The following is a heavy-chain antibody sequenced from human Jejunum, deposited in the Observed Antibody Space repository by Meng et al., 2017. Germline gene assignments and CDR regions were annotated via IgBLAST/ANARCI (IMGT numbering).Heavy chain of an antibody. D-gene: IGHD2-15*01. CDR3: ARHGAAPYFDD. V-gene: IGHV4-4*03. CDR2: ISLSGSP. Sequence: PRGSLPLTRAAYGGASGVTRCWSWVRQPPGKWLEWFGEISLSGSPSYNPSLRTRVPISIDTSRNQFSLSLSSVTAADTAVYYCARHGAAPYFDDWGQGSLVTVSS. J-gene: IGHJ4*02. CDR1: GGASGVTRC.